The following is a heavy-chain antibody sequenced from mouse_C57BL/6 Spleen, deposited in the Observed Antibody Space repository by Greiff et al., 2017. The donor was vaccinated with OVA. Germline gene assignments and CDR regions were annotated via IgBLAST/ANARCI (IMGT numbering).Heavy chain of an antibody. J-gene: IGHJ4*01. CDR3: TRDEGMDY. Sequence: QVQLQQSGAELVRPGASVTLSCKASGYTFTDYEMHWVKPTPVHGLEWIGAIDPETGGTAYNQKFKGKAILTADKSSSTAYMELRSLTSDDSAVYYCTRDEGMDYWGQGTSVTVSS. CDR2: IDPETGGT. V-gene: IGHV1-15*01. CDR1: GYTFTDYE.